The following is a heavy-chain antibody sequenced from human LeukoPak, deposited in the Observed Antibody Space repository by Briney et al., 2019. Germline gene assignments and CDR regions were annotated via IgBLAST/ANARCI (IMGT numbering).Heavy chain of an antibody. J-gene: IGHJ4*02. CDR2: INSDGSRT. D-gene: IGHD1-7*01. V-gene: IGHV3-74*01. Sequence: PGGSLRLSCAASGFTFSSYWMHWVRQAPGKGLVWVSRINSDGSRTSYADSVKGRFTISRDNAKNTLYLQMNSLRAEDTAVYYCARVHRITGTTNDYWGQGTLVTVSS. CDR1: GFTFSSYW. CDR3: ARVHRITGTTNDY.